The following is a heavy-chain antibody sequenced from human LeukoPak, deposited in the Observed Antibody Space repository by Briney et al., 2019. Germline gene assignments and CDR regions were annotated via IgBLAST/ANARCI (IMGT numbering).Heavy chain of an antibody. Sequence: GGSLRLSCAASGFTFSTYWMTWVRQAPGKGLEWVANINQDGNKNYYLDSVKGRFTISRDNAKNSLYLQMNSLRAEDTAVYYCARDYTYSTRGTYYDRFDYWGQGTLVTVSS. V-gene: IGHV3-7*01. J-gene: IGHJ4*02. CDR3: ARDYTYSTRGTYYDRFDY. D-gene: IGHD2-15*01. CDR2: INQDGNKN. CDR1: GFTFSTYW.